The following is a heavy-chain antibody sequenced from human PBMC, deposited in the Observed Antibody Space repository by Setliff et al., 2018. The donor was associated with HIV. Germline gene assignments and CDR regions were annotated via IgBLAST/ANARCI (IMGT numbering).Heavy chain of an antibody. D-gene: IGHD6-19*01. CDR1: GGTFRSPS. J-gene: IGHJ4*02. CDR3: ARDPSASPSDRGWYPVFYLDY. V-gene: IGHV1-69*08. CDR2: SLPMLGTA. Sequence: SVKVSCKASGGTFRSPSISWVRQAPGEGLEWMGRSLPMLGTANYAHKFQGRLTITADTSATTVYMELSRLKYGDAAVYYCARDPSASPSDRGWYPVFYLDYWGQGSLVTVSS.